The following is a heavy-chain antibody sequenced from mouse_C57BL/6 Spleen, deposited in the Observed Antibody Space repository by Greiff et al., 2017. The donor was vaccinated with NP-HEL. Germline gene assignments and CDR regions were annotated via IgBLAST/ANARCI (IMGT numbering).Heavy chain of an antibody. Sequence: EVKVIESGGGLVQPGGSLKLSCAASGFTFSDYYMYWVRPTPEKRLEWVAYISNGGGSTYYPDTVKGRFTISRDNAKNTLYLQMSRLKSEDTAMYYCARHDAMDYWGQGTSVTVSS. CDR2: ISNGGGST. V-gene: IGHV5-12*01. J-gene: IGHJ4*01. CDR3: ARHDAMDY. CDR1: GFTFSDYY.